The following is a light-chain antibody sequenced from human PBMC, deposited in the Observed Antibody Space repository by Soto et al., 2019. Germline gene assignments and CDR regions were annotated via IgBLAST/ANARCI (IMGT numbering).Light chain of an antibody. CDR2: GAS. V-gene: IGKV3-20*01. J-gene: IGKJ1*01. CDR3: QQYGSSGT. Sequence: IVLTQSPGTLSLSPGERATLSCRASRSVSNNYLAWYQQNSGQAPRLLIYGASNRATGIPDRFSGSGSGTDFTLTISRLEPEDFAVYYCQQYGSSGTFGQGTKVDIK. CDR1: RSVSNNY.